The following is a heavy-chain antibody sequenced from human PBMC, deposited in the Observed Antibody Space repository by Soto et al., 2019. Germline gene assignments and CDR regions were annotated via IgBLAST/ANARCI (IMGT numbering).Heavy chain of an antibody. J-gene: IGHJ4*02. V-gene: IGHV3-23*04. CDR1: GFTFSRFA. Sequence: EVQLVESGGGLVQPGGSLRLSCAASGFTFSRFAMSWVRQTPEKGLEWVSTIDTSGENTYYTDSVKGRFTIARDNSKNTLSLQMNSVRTEDSAFFFCAKRPLASGGHYFAYWGQGNVMTVSS. D-gene: IGHD3-10*01. CDR2: IDTSGENT. CDR3: AKRPLASGGHYFAY.